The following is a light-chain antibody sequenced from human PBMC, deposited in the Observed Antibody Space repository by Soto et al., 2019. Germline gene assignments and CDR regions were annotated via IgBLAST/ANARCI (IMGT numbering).Light chain of an antibody. Sequence: EIVLTQSPGTLSLSPVERATLSCMASQSVSSYLAWYQQKPCQAPRLLIHDASNRATGIPARFSGSGSGTDFTLTISSLQSEDSGIYYCLQDNDWPLSTFGQGTRLEIK. V-gene: IGKV3-11*01. CDR1: QSVSSY. CDR3: LQDNDWPLST. CDR2: DAS. J-gene: IGKJ5*01.